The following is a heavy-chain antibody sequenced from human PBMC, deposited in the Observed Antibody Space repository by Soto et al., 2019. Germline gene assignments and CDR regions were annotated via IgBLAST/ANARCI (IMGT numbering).Heavy chain of an antibody. Sequence: VQLVESGGGVVQPGKSLRLSCAASGFTFHDFAMHWVRQAPGKGLEWVSGIRWNSGSMGYADSVNGRVIISRDNAMNSLYLQMNSLRAEATALYYCAKDKGYNWNDVAAFDIWGQGTMVTVSS. CDR1: GFTFHDFA. J-gene: IGHJ3*02. CDR2: IRWNSGSM. D-gene: IGHD1-20*01. CDR3: AKDKGYNWNDVAAFDI. V-gene: IGHV3-9*01.